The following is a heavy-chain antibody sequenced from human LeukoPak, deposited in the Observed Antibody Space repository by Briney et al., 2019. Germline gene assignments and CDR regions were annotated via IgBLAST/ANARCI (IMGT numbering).Heavy chain of an antibody. V-gene: IGHV3-53*01. J-gene: IGHJ6*02. CDR2: IYSGGST. CDR1: GFTFSSYS. Sequence: PGGSLRLSCAASGFTFSSYSMNWVRQVPGKGLEWVSVIYSGGSTYYADSVKGRFTISRDNSKNTLYLQMNSLRAEDTAVYYCARVRGYCSGGSCPTLYYYYYGMDVWGQGTTVTVSS. D-gene: IGHD2-15*01. CDR3: ARVRGYCSGGSCPTLYYYYYGMDV.